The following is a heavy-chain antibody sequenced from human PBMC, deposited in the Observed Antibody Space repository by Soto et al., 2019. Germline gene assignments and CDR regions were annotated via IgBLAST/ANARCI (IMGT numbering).Heavy chain of an antibody. D-gene: IGHD6-13*01. CDR2: IYYSGST. J-gene: IGHJ4*02. Sequence: SETLSLTCTVSGGSISSYYWSWIRQPPGKGLEWIGYIYYSGSTNYNPSLKSRVTISVDTSKNQFSLKLSSVTAADTAVYYCAGGIAAVAPPYWGQGTLVTVSS. CDR1: GGSISSYY. CDR3: AGGIAAVAPPY. V-gene: IGHV4-59*01.